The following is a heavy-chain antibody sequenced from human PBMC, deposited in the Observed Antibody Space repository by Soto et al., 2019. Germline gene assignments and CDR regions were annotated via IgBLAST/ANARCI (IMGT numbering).Heavy chain of an antibody. CDR2: IDWDDDK. D-gene: IGHD6-19*01. V-gene: IGHV2-70*11. CDR1: GFSLSTSGMC. Sequence: SGPTLVNPTQTLTLTCTFSGFSLSTSGMCVSWIRQPPGKALEWLARIDWDDDKYYSTSLKTRLTISKDTSKNQVVLTMTNMDPVDTATYYCARSRIAVAGTGWFDPWGQGTLVTVSS. CDR3: ARSRIAVAGTGWFDP. J-gene: IGHJ5*02.